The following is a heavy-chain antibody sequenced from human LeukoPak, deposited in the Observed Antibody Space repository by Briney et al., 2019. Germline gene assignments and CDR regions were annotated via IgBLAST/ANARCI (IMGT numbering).Heavy chain of an antibody. CDR3: ARSPRYSYGASNDY. D-gene: IGHD5-18*01. CDR1: GYTFTRYD. J-gene: IGHJ4*02. V-gene: IGHV1-8*01. CDR2: MNPNSGNT. Sequence: ASVKVSCKASGYTFTRYDINWVRQATGQGLEWMGWMNPNSGNTGYAQKFQGRVTMTRNTSISTAYMELSSLRSEDTAVYYCARSPRYSYGASNDYWGQGTLVTVSS.